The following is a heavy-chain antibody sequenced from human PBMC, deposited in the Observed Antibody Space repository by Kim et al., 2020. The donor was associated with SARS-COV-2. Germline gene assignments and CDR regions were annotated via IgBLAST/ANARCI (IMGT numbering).Heavy chain of an antibody. CDR1: GFTFSSYW. Sequence: GGSLRLSCAASGFTFSSYWMSWVRQAPGKGLEWVANIKQDGSEKYYMDSVKGRFTISRDNAKNSLYLQMNSLRAEDTAVYYCARDPFRVGPWFDPWGQGTLVTVSS. D-gene: IGHD2-2*01. CDR3: ARDPFRVGPWFDP. V-gene: IGHV3-7*01. J-gene: IGHJ5*02. CDR2: IKQDGSEK.